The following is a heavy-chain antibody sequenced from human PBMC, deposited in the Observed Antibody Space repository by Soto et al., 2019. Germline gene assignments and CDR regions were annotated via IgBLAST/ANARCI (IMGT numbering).Heavy chain of an antibody. Sequence: QVQLVESGGGVVQPGRSLRLSCAASGFTFSSFGMHWVRQAPGKGLEWVAVISFDGSNKYYADSVKGRFTISRDNSKNTLSLQMNSLKAEDTAVYYCAKDTPKYSNTWPAYYGLDVWGQGTTVTVSS. CDR1: GFTFSSFG. CDR3: AKDTPKYSNTWPAYYGLDV. D-gene: IGHD6-13*01. CDR2: ISFDGSNK. V-gene: IGHV3-30*18. J-gene: IGHJ6*02.